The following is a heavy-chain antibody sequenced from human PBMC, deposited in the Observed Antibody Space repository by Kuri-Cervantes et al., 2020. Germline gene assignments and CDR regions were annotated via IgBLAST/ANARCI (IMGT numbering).Heavy chain of an antibody. CDR3: ARAPLSRIRHYYDSSGNGYYFDY. V-gene: IGHV4-4*08. CDR1: GGSFSGYY. J-gene: IGHJ4*02. D-gene: IGHD3-22*01. CDR2: IYTSGST. Sequence: SETLSLTCAVYGGSFSGYYWSWIRQPPGKGLEWIGRIYTSGSTNYNPSLKSRVTISVDTSKNQFSLKLSSVTAADTAVYYCARAPLSRIRHYYDSSGNGYYFDYWGQGTLVTVSS.